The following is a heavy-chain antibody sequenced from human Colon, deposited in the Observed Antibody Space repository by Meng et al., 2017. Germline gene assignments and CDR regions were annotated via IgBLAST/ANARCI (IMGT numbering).Heavy chain of an antibody. J-gene: IGHJ5*02. Sequence: VQLQQGGAGLLKPSETLSLTCAVYGGSFSGYYWSWIRQPPGKGLEWIGEINHSGSTNYNPSLKSRVTISVDTSKNQFSLKLSSVTAADTAVYYCARERLSSGWYGGRWFDPWGQGTLVTVSS. CDR2: INHSGST. V-gene: IGHV4-34*01. CDR1: GGSFSGYY. CDR3: ARERLSSGWYGGRWFDP. D-gene: IGHD6-19*01.